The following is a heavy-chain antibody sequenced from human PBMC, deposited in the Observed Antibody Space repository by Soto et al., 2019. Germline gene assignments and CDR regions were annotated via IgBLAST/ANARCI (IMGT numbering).Heavy chain of an antibody. D-gene: IGHD3-10*01. J-gene: IGHJ6*02. V-gene: IGHV1-46*01. Sequence: ASVKVSCKASGYTFSNYYMHWVRQAPGQGLEWMGIINPSGGSTSYAQKFQGRVTMTRDTSTSTVYMEMGSLRSEDTAVYYCARGIGGLLWLGEFFPYGMDVWGQGTTVTVSS. CDR1: GYTFSNYY. CDR2: INPSGGST. CDR3: ARGIGGLLWLGEFFPYGMDV.